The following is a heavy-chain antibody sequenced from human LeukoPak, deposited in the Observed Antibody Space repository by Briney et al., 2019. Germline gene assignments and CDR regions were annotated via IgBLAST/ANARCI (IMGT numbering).Heavy chain of an antibody. CDR3: ARHDSALGVFDI. D-gene: IGHD3-16*01. CDR1: GGSISSYY. V-gene: IGHV4-59*08. J-gene: IGHJ3*02. CDR2: IYYSGIT. Sequence: PSETLSLTCTVSGGSISSYYWSWIRQPPGKGLEWIGYIYYSGITNYKPSLKSRVTISVDTSKKQFSLKLSSVTAADTAVYYCARHDSALGVFDIWGQGTMVTVSS.